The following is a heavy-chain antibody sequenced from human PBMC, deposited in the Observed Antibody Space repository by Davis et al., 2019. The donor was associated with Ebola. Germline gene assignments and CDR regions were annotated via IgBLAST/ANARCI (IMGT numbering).Heavy chain of an antibody. CDR1: GYTFTSYG. D-gene: IGHD2-2*01. Sequence: AASVQVSCKASGYTFTSYGISWVRQAPGQGLEWMGWTSAYNGNTNYAQKLQGRVTMTTDTSTSTAYMELRSLRSDDTAVYYCARDRYCSSTSCLTLSYYYYGMDVWGQGTTVTVSS. V-gene: IGHV1-18*01. J-gene: IGHJ6*02. CDR3: ARDRYCSSTSCLTLSYYYYGMDV. CDR2: TSAYNGNT.